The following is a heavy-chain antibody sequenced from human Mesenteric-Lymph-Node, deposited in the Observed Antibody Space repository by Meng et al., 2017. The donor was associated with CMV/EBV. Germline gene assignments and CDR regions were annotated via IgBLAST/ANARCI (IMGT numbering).Heavy chain of an antibody. J-gene: IGHJ4*02. CDR1: GFTFSSYW. D-gene: IGHD5-12*01. CDR3: EVNPNSGL. Sequence: GESLKISCAASGFTFSSYWMHWVRQAPGKGLEWVSVIYLGSGTTDYADSVKGRFTISRDDSKNTVYLQMNSLRSEDTAVYYCEVNPNSGLWGQGTLVTVSS. CDR2: IYLGSGTT. V-gene: IGHV3-23*03.